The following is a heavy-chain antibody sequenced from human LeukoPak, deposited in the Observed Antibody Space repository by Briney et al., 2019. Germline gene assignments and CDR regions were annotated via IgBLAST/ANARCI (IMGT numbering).Heavy chain of an antibody. Sequence: ASVKVSCKASGYTFTSYAMHWVRQAPGQRLEWMGWINAGNGNTKYSQEFQGRVTITRDTSASTAYMELSSLRSEDTAVYYCATAVLRYFDWLLGEGALFDYWGQGTLVTVSS. J-gene: IGHJ4*02. CDR3: ATAVLRYFDWLLGEGALFDY. V-gene: IGHV1-3*03. D-gene: IGHD3-9*01. CDR2: INAGNGNT. CDR1: GYTFTSYA.